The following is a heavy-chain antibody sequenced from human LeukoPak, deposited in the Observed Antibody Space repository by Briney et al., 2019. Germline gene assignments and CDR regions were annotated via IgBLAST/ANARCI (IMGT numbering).Heavy chain of an antibody. V-gene: IGHV4-31*03. Sequence: PSQTLSLTCTVSGGSISSGGYYWSWIRQHPGKGLEWIGYIYYSGSTYYNPSLKSRVTISVDTSKNQFSLKLSSVTAADTAVYYCAREPRKMDYYDSSGYLGWGQGTLVTVSS. J-gene: IGHJ4*02. D-gene: IGHD3-22*01. CDR2: IYYSGST. CDR3: AREPRKMDYYDSSGYLG. CDR1: GGSISSGGYY.